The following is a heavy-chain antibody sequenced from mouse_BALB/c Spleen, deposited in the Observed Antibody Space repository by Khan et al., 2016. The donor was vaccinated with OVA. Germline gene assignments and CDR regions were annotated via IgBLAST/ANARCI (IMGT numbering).Heavy chain of an antibody. V-gene: IGHV5-17*02. CDR1: GFTFTSYV. J-gene: IGHJ2*01. CDR2: ISSDSNTI. Sequence: LVQFGGSRKLSCAASGFTFTSYVMHWIRQAPEKGLEWVAYISSDSNTIYYTDTVKGRFTISRDNPKYTLFLQMTSLRSGDTAMYFCATSYFYGYYFDYWGQGTTLTVSS. CDR3: ATSYFYGYYFDY. D-gene: IGHD1-1*01.